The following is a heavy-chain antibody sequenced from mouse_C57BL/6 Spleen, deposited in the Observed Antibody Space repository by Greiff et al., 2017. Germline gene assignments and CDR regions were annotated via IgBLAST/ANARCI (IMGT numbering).Heavy chain of an antibody. CDR2: IYPGSGST. Sequence: VQLKQPGAELVKPGASVKMSCKASGYTFTSYWITWVKQRPGQGLEWIGDIYPGSGSTNYNEKFKSKATLTVDTSSSTAYMQLSSLTSEDSAVYCCARSGYSNYGGYAMDYWGQGTSVTVSS. J-gene: IGHJ4*01. CDR1: GYTFTSYW. D-gene: IGHD2-5*01. V-gene: IGHV1-55*01. CDR3: ARSGYSNYGGYAMDY.